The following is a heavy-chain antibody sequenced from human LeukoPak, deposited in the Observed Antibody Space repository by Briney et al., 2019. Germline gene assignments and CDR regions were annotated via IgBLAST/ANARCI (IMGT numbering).Heavy chain of an antibody. Sequence: GGSLGLSCVASGFTFSSYAMSWVRQAPGKGLEWVSAISGSGGSTYYADSVKGRFTISRDNSKNTLYLQMNSLRAEDTAVYYCACGEFPLLFDYWGQGTLVTVSS. V-gene: IGHV3-23*01. CDR3: ACGEFPLLFDY. D-gene: IGHD3-10*01. J-gene: IGHJ4*02. CDR2: ISGSGGST. CDR1: GFTFSSYA.